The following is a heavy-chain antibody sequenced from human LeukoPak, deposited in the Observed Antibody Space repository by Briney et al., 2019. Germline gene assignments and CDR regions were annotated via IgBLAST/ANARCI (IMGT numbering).Heavy chain of an antibody. CDR1: GFTFSSYS. Sequence: PGGSLRLSCAASGFTFSSYSMNWVRQAPGKGLEWVSSISSSSSYIYYADSVKGRFTISRDNAKNSLYLQMNSLRAEDTAVYYCARDFTGTTWWFDPWGQGTLVTVSS. CDR3: ARDFTGTTWWFDP. J-gene: IGHJ5*02. V-gene: IGHV3-21*01. D-gene: IGHD1-7*01. CDR2: ISSSSSYI.